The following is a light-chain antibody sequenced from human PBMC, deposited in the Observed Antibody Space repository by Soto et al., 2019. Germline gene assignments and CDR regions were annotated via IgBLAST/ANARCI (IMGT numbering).Light chain of an antibody. V-gene: IGKV4-1*01. Sequence: DIVMAQSPDSLAVSLGETATINCRSTQTVSYSSNNKNYLAWYQQKVGQPPQLLIYWASTRESGVPARFSGSGSGTDFTLTISSLRAEDVAVYYCQQYYTSPITFGQGTRLEIK. CDR3: QQYYTSPIT. CDR2: WAS. CDR1: QTVSYSSNNKNY. J-gene: IGKJ5*01.